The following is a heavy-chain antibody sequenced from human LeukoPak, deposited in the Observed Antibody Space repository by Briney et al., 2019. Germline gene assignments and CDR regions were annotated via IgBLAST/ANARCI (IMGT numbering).Heavy chain of an antibody. J-gene: IGHJ4*02. CDR1: GFSLSTSGMC. CDR3: ARITRVDSSSWYYFDY. D-gene: IGHD6-13*01. Sequence: SGPTLVNPTQTLTLTCTFSGFSLSTSGMCVSWIRQPPGKALEWLSLIDWDDDKYYSTSLKTRLTISKDTSKNQVVLTMTNMDPVDTATYYCARITRVDSSSWYYFDYWGQGTLVTVSS. V-gene: IGHV2-70*01. CDR2: IDWDDDK.